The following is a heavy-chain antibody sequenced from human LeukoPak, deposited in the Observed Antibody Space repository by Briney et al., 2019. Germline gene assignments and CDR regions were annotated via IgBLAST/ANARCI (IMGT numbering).Heavy chain of an antibody. Sequence: SETLSLTCTVSGGSISSGSYYWSWIRQPAGKGLEWIGRIYTSGSTNYNPSLKSRVTISVDTSKNQFSLKLSSVTAADTAVYYCARRGVAQDQEYWGQGTLVTVSS. CDR2: IYTSGST. J-gene: IGHJ4*02. CDR1: GGSISSGSYY. CDR3: ARRGVAQDQEY. D-gene: IGHD1-26*01. V-gene: IGHV4-61*02.